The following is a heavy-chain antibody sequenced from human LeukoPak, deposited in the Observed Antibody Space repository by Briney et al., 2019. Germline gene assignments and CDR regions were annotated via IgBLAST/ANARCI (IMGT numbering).Heavy chain of an antibody. D-gene: IGHD4-17*01. CDR2: IYHNGST. V-gene: IGHV4-38-2*02. J-gene: IGHJ5*02. CDR1: GYSISSGFH. Sequence: SETLSLTCTVSGYSISSGFHWGWIRQPPGKGLEWIGNIYHNGSTYYNPSLKGRVIMSVDTSKNHFSLKLGSVTAADTAVYYCARSDTTVTGLDPWGQGTLVSVSS. CDR3: ARSDTTVTGLDP.